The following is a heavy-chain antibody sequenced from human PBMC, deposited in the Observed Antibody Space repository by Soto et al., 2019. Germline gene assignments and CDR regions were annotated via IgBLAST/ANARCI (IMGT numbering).Heavy chain of an antibody. CDR3: ARRDSGGFYRGFDS. J-gene: IGHJ4*02. Sequence: QVQLVQSGTEVKKPGSSVKVSCKASGGSLSTNPISWVRQAPGQGLEMMGGTGSGTGPGNHAQEFQGRLTVTAAKATSTVYMELTNLSSEDTAVYYSARRDSGGFYRGFDSWAQGTLVTVSS. V-gene: IGHV1-69*06. CDR1: GGSLSTNP. D-gene: IGHD2-15*01. CDR2: TGSGTGPG.